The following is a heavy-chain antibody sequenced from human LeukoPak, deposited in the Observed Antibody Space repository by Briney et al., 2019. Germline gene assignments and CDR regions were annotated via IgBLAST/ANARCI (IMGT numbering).Heavy chain of an antibody. V-gene: IGHV4-59*01. J-gene: IGHJ4*02. CDR1: GGSISSYY. D-gene: IGHD6-13*01. Sequence: SETLSLTCTVSGGSISSYYWSWIRQPPGKGLEWIGYIYYSGSTNYNPSPKSRVTISVDTSKNQFSLKLSSVTAADTAVYYCARAGSSSDKIDYWGQGTLVTVSS. CDR2: IYYSGST. CDR3: ARAGSSSDKIDY.